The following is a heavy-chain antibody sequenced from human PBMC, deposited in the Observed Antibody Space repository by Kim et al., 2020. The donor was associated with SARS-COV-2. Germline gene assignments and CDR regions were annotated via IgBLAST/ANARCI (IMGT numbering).Heavy chain of an antibody. CDR2: IYYSGST. CDR1: GGSISSSSYY. Sequence: SETLSLTCTVSGGSISSSSYYWGWIRQPPGKGLEWIGSIYYSGSTYYNPSLKSRVTISVDTSKNQFSLKLSSVTAADTAVYYCASLGYCTNGVCPPQYYYHYYGIDVWGQGPRSPSP. V-gene: IGHV4-39*01. D-gene: IGHD2-8*01. J-gene: IGHJ6*02. CDR3: ASLGYCTNGVCPPQYYYHYYGIDV.